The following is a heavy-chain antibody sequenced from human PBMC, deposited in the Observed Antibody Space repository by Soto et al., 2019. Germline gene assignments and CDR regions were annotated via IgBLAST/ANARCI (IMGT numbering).Heavy chain of an antibody. V-gene: IGHV3-7*03. CDR1: GFSFSSAW. CDR2: MNEDGSER. D-gene: IGHD4-4*01. Sequence: EVQLVESGGGLVQPGGSLRLSCAVSGFSFSSAWMTWIRQAPGKGLERVAIMNEDGSERYYVDSVKGRFTISRDNAKNALFLQMNSLRVEYTAVYFCARDRAYSRFDYWGQGSLVTVSS. CDR3: ARDRAYSRFDY. J-gene: IGHJ4*02.